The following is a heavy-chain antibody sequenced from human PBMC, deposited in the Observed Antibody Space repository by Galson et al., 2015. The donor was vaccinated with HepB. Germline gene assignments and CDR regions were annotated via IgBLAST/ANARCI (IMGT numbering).Heavy chain of an antibody. J-gene: IGHJ5*02. Sequence: SVKVSCKASGYTFTSYDINWVRQATGQGLEWMGWMNPNSGNTGYAQKFQGRVTMTRNTSISTAYMELSSLRSEDTAVYYCARGFSSTIFGVVIIRRMNWFDPWGQGTLVTVSS. CDR3: ARGFSSTIFGVVIIRRMNWFDP. D-gene: IGHD3-3*01. V-gene: IGHV1-8*01. CDR1: GYTFTSYD. CDR2: MNPNSGNT.